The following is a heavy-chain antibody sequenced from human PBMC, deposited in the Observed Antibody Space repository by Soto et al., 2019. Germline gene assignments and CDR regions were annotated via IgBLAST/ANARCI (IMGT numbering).Heavy chain of an antibody. CDR1: GFTFSDYY. CDR3: ARAFSRFLEWSDDAFDI. Sequence: GGSLRLSCAASGFTFSDYYMSWIRQAPGKGLEWVSYISSSGSTIYYADSVKGRFTISRDNAKNSLYLQMNSLRAEDTAVYYCARAFSRFLEWSDDAFDIWGQGTMVTVSS. CDR2: ISSSGSTI. V-gene: IGHV3-11*01. D-gene: IGHD3-3*01. J-gene: IGHJ3*02.